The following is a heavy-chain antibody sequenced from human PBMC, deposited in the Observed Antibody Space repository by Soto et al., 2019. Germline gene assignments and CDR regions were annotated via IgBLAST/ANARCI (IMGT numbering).Heavy chain of an antibody. V-gene: IGHV1-46*01. CDR3: ARAHYYDSSGYSAPFDY. J-gene: IGHJ4*02. D-gene: IGHD3-22*01. CDR2: INPSGGST. CDR1: GYTFTSYY. Sequence: QVQLVQSGAEVKKPGASVKVSCKASGYTFTSYYMHWVRQAPGQGLEWMGIINPSGGSTSYAQKFQGRVTMTRDTSTSTVYMELISLRSEDTAVYYCARAHYYDSSGYSAPFDYWGQGTLVTVSS.